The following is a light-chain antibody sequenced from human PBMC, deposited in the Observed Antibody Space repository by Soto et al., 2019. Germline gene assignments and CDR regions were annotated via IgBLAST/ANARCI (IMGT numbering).Light chain of an antibody. V-gene: IGLV2-8*01. CDR2: EVS. J-gene: IGLJ2*01. Sequence: QSALTQPPSASGSPGQSVTISCTGTSSDVGGYNYVSWYQQHPGKAPKLMIYEVSKRPSGVPDRFSGSKSVNTASMTVSGLKAEDEADYYCSSYAGSNNLLFGGGTKLTVL. CDR1: SSDVGGYNY. CDR3: SSYAGSNNLL.